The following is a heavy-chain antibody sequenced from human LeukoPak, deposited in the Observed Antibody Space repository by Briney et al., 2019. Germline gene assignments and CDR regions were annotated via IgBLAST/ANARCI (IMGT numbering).Heavy chain of an antibody. CDR3: AKGVPYYYDSSGYDY. D-gene: IGHD3-22*01. CDR2: ISYDGSNK. V-gene: IGHV3-30*18. CDR1: GFTFSSYG. J-gene: IGHJ4*02. Sequence: PGGSLRLSCAASGFTFSSYGMHWVRQAPGKGLEWVAVISYDGSNKYYADSVKGRFTISRDNSKNTLYLQMNSLRAEDTAVYYCAKGVPYYYDSSGYDYWGQGTLVSV.